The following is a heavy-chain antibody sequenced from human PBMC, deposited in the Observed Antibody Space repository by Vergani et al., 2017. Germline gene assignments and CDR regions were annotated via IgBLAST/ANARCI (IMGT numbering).Heavy chain of an antibody. J-gene: IGHJ6*03. CDR3: ARVKGIAAAGLDYYMDV. V-gene: IGHV1-69*06. CDR1: GYTFTGYY. CDR2: IIPIFGTA. Sequence: QVQLVQSGAEVKKPGASVKVSCKASGYTFTGYYMHWVRQAPGQGLEWMGGIIPIFGTANYAQKFQGRVTITADKSTSTAYMELSSLRSEDTAVYYCARVKGIAAAGLDYYMDVWGKGTTVTVSS. D-gene: IGHD6-13*01.